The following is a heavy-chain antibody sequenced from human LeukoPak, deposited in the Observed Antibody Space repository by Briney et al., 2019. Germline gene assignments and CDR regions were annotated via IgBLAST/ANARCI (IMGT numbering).Heavy chain of an antibody. CDR3: AKCWGGRYYMDV. V-gene: IGHV3-30*18. CDR1: GFTFSSYG. J-gene: IGHJ6*03. Sequence: SGGSLRLSCAASGFTFSSYGMHWVRQAPGKGMEWVAVISYDGSNKYYADSVKGRFTISRDNSKNTLYLQMNSPRAEDTAVYYCAKCWGGRYYMDVWGKGTTVTVSS. CDR2: ISYDGSNK. D-gene: IGHD3-16*01.